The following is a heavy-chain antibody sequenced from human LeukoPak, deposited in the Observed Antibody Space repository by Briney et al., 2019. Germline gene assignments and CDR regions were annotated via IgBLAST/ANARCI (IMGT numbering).Heavy chain of an antibody. V-gene: IGHV4-39*07. J-gene: IGHJ4*02. Sequence: PSETLSLTCTVSGVSISSSGSYWAWIRQPPGKGLDWIGTISYAGSPNYNPSLNSRVTISSDTSSNQFSLRLSSVTDAETAMYYGARVMAVLRYGADYWGEGSLVTVSS. CDR3: ARVMAVLRYGADY. D-gene: IGHD3-9*01. CDR2: ISYAGSP. CDR1: GVSISSSGSY.